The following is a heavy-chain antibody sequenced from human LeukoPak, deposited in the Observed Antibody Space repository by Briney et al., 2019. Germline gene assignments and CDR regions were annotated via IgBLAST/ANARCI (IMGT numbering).Heavy chain of an antibody. V-gene: IGHV3-53*01. J-gene: IGHJ4*02. CDR3: ARVSYYNSSGYYFLSYVNY. D-gene: IGHD3-22*01. CDR2: IYSGGST. CDR1: GFTVSSNY. Sequence: GGSLRLSCAASGFTVSSNYMSWVRQAPGKGLEWVSVIYSGGSTYYADSVRGRFTISRDNSKNTLYLQMNSLGAEDTAVYYCARVSYYNSSGYYFLSYVNYWGQGTLVTVSS.